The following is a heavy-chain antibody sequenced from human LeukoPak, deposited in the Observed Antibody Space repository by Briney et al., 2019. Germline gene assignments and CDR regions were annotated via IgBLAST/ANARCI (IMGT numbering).Heavy chain of an antibody. Sequence: GGSLRLSCAASGFTFSSYSMNWVRQAPGKGLEWVSSISSSSNYIYYADSVKGRFTISRDNAKDSLYLQMNSLRAEDTAVYYCARDPSSGWYLKGWFDPWGQGTLVTVSS. D-gene: IGHD6-19*01. CDR1: GFTFSSYS. CDR3: ARDPSSGWYLKGWFDP. CDR2: ISSSSNYI. J-gene: IGHJ5*02. V-gene: IGHV3-21*01.